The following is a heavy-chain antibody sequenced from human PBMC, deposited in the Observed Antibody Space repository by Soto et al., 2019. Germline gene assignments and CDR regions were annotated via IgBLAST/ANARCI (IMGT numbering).Heavy chain of an antibody. Sequence: ASVKVSCKASGYTFTSYAMHWVRQAPGQRLEWMGWINAGNGNTKYSQKFQGRVTITRDTSASTAYMEMSSLRSEDTAVYYCARLEPASIFGVVIINPHDAFDIWGQGTMVTVSS. CDR2: INAGNGNT. V-gene: IGHV1-3*01. CDR1: GYTFTSYA. CDR3: ARLEPASIFGVVIINPHDAFDI. J-gene: IGHJ3*02. D-gene: IGHD3-3*01.